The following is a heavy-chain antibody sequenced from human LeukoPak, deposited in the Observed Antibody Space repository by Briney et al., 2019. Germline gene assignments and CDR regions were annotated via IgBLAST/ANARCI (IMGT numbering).Heavy chain of an antibody. J-gene: IGHJ4*02. Sequence: GASVKVSCKASGYTFTGYYIHWVRQAPGQGLEWMGWINPNSGVTNYAQKFQGRVTMTRDMSISTAYMDLRRLRSDDTGLYYCARVPYGDYIDSWGQGTLVTVSS. D-gene: IGHD4-17*01. CDR1: GYTFTGYY. V-gene: IGHV1-2*02. CDR2: INPNSGVT. CDR3: ARVPYGDYIDS.